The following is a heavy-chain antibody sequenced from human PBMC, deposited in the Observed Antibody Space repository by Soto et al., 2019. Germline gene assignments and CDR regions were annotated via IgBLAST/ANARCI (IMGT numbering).Heavy chain of an antibody. CDR2: ISGSGGST. Sequence: GGSLRLSCAASGFTFSSYAMSWVRQAPGKGLEWVSAISGSGGSTYYADSFKGRFIISRDKSKNTLYLEMNNLRVDDTAEYYCAKSTGYSGYDHFDFWGQGTVVTVSS. CDR3: AKSTGYSGYDHFDF. V-gene: IGHV3-23*01. CDR1: GFTFSSYA. J-gene: IGHJ4*02. D-gene: IGHD5-12*01.